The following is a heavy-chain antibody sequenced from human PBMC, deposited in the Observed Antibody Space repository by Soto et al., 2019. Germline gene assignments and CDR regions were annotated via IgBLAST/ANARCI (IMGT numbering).Heavy chain of an antibody. V-gene: IGHV3-23*01. Sequence: LRLYCAASGFTFSSYAVSWVRQAPGKGPEWISSISGSGSTIYYTDSVKGRFTISRDNSKNTLYLQMSSLRAEDTAVYYCAKVFYYYDSSGYSYFDYWGQGTLVTVSS. J-gene: IGHJ4*02. CDR3: AKVFYYYDSSGYSYFDY. D-gene: IGHD3-22*01. CDR1: GFTFSSYA. CDR2: ISGSGSTI.